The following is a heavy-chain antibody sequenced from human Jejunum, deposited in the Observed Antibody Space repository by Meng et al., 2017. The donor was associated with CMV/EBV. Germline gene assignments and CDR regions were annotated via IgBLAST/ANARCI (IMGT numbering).Heavy chain of an antibody. CDR3: SRQGILIPSATNWFDP. J-gene: IGHJ5*02. Sequence: SVSTFWMSWVRQAPGKGLEWLANIKQDGREKYYVDSVRGRFIISRDNAHNSLYLEMNSLRADDSGLYYCSRQGILIPSATNWFDPWGQGTLVTVSS. V-gene: IGHV3-7*01. D-gene: IGHD2-2*01. CDR1: SVSTFW. CDR2: IKQDGREK.